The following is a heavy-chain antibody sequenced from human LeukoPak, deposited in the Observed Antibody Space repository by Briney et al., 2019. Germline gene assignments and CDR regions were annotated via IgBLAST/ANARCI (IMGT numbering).Heavy chain of an antibody. J-gene: IGHJ4*02. CDR1: GYTFKTYA. V-gene: IGHV1-18*01. D-gene: IGHD6-19*01. CDR2: ISTYNGDT. CDR3: ARDPSNTSGRYIYFDY. Sequence: ASVKVSCKASGYTFKTYAVGWVRQAPGQGLEWMGWISTYNGDTKYSQNFQGRVTLTTDTSTSTAYMELRSLRSDDTAVYYCARDPSNTSGRYIYFDYWGQGSLVTVSS.